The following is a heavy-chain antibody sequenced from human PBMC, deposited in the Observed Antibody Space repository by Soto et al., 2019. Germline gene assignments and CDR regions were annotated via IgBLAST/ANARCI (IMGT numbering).Heavy chain of an antibody. D-gene: IGHD4-17*01. J-gene: IGHJ6*02. V-gene: IGHV4-31*03. Sequence: QVQLQESGPGLVKPSQTLSLTCTVSGGSISSGGYYWSWIRQHPGKGLEWIGYIYYSGSTYYNPSLKSRVTISVDTSKNQFSLKLSSVTAADTAVYYCARDNLLGTTVTYYYYYGMDVWGQGTTVTVSS. CDR2: IYYSGST. CDR3: ARDNLLGTTVTYYYYYGMDV. CDR1: GGSISSGGYY.